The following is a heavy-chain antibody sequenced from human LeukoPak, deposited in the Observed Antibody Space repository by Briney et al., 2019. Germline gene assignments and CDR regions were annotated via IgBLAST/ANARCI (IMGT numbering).Heavy chain of an antibody. CDR3: AKTTTGYSSGRYPAWPIDY. D-gene: IGHD2-15*01. V-gene: IGHV3-23*01. CDR2: IFGSGGSA. J-gene: IGHJ4*02. Sequence: GGSLRLSCAASGFTFGSYAMYWVRQAPGKGLEWVSGIFGSGGSAHYADSVKGRFTISRDNSKNTVYLQMDSLRAEDTATYCCAKTTTGYSSGRYPAWPIDYWGQGTLVTVSS. CDR1: GFTFGSYA.